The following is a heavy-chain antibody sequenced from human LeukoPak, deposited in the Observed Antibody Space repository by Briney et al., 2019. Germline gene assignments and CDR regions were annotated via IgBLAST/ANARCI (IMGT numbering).Heavy chain of an antibody. CDR3: ERWGISATIDH. J-gene: IGHJ5*02. CDR1: GFSFSGCW. D-gene: IGHD1-26*01. CDR2: INPDGSET. V-gene: IGHV3-7*01. Sequence: GGSLRLSCAASGFSFSGCWMAWPRQAPGKGLEWVANINPDGSETTYVDSLKGRFTISRDNAKTSLFLQMDSLRAEDTAVYSCERWGISATIDHWGQGTLVTVSS.